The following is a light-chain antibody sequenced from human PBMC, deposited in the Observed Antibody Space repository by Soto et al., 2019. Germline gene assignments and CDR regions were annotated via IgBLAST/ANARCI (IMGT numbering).Light chain of an antibody. CDR2: EGN. CDR1: ISDVGSSNL. V-gene: IGLV2-23*01. Sequence: QSALTQPASVSGSPGQSITISCAGSISDVGSSNLVSWYQQHPGKVPKLIIYEGNRRPSGVSSRFSGSNSGKTASLTISGLQDEDEADYYCCSYVGARRYVFVIATKLTVL. CDR3: CSYVGARRYV. J-gene: IGLJ1*01.